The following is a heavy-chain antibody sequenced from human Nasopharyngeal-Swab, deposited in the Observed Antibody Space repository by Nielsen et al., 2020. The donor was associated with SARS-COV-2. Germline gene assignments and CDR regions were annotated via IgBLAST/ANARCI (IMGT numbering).Heavy chain of an antibody. V-gene: IGHV3-30*03. CDR2: ISYDGSNK. CDR3: ASLRFRGFRELGDY. D-gene: IGHD7-27*01. J-gene: IGHJ4*02. Sequence: GESLKISCAASGFTFGSYGMHWVRQAPGKGLEWVAVISYDGSNKYYADSVKGRFTISRDNSKNTLYLQMNSLRAEDTAVYYCASLRFRGFRELGDYWGQGTLVTVSS. CDR1: GFTFGSYG.